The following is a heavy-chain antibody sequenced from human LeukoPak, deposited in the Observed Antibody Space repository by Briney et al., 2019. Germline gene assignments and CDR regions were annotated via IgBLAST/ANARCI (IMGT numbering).Heavy chain of an antibody. D-gene: IGHD3-10*01. CDR2: IIPILGIA. CDR1: GGTFSSYT. Sequence: SVKVSCKAAGGTFSSYTISWVRQAPGQGLEWMGRIIPILGIANYAQKFQGRVTITADKSTSTAYMELSSLRSEDTAVYYCARGPSQWFGESAFDIWGQGTMVTVSS. V-gene: IGHV1-69*02. J-gene: IGHJ3*02. CDR3: ARGPSQWFGESAFDI.